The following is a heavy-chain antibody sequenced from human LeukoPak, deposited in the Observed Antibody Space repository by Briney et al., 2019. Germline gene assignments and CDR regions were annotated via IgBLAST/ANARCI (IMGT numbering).Heavy chain of an antibody. CDR1: GFTFTSYG. D-gene: IGHD2-2*03. Sequence: GGSLRLSCAASGFTFTSYGFHWVRQAPGKALEWVAFMSYNGNKKYGDSVKGRFTISRDNAKNTLHLQMNGLRPDDTAVYYCARDPLDISRWANAFDIWGQGTMVTVSS. CDR3: ARDPLDISRWANAFDI. J-gene: IGHJ3*02. CDR2: MSYNGNK. V-gene: IGHV3-30*03.